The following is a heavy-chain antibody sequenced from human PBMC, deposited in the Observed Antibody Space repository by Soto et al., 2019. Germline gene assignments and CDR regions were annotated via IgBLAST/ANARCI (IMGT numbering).Heavy chain of an antibody. D-gene: IGHD3-16*01. J-gene: IGHJ6*02. V-gene: IGHV1-69*12. Sequence: QVQLVQSGAEVKKPGSSVKVSCKASGGTFSSYAISWVRQAPGQGLAWMGGIIPIFGTANYAQKFQGRVTITADESTSTAYMELSSLRSEDTAVYYCARSSGFGSNIGGDYYYGMDVWGQGTTVTVSS. CDR2: IIPIFGTA. CDR1: GGTFSSYA. CDR3: ARSSGFGSNIGGDYYYGMDV.